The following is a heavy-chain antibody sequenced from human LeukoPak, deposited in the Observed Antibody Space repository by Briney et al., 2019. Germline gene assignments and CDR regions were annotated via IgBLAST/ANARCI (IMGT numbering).Heavy chain of an antibody. D-gene: IGHD4-17*01. CDR3: AKDLYRQRRGLNYGPWFDP. Sequence: PSETLSLTCTVSGDSINDSYWTWIRQPVGSAMQWIGRVSASGSSSYNPSLKSRVIMSVDVSKNQLSLNLTSVTDADTAVYFCAKDLYRQRRGLNYGPWFDPWGRGTLVTVSS. CDR1: GDSINDSY. V-gene: IGHV4-4*07. CDR2: VSASGSS. J-gene: IGHJ5*02.